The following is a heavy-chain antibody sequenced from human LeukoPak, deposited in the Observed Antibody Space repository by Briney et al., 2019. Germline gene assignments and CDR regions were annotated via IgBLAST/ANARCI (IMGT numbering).Heavy chain of an antibody. J-gene: IGHJ3*02. CDR1: GYSLTTYG. D-gene: IGHD6-6*01. Sequence: ASVKVSCKASGYSLTTYGIAWVRQAPGQGLEWMGWITTYNGNTNYARKLQGRVTMTTDTSTNTAYMELGSLRPDDTAVYYCARLIEYRTSSRVFDIWGQGTMVTVSS. CDR3: ARLIEYRTSSRVFDI. V-gene: IGHV1-18*01. CDR2: ITTYNGNT.